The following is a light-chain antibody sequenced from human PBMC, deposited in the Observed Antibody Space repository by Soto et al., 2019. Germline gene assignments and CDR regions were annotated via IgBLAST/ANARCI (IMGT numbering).Light chain of an antibody. J-gene: IGKJ1*01. V-gene: IGKV1-39*01. CDR3: QQSYSAPWT. CDR1: QTVNNF. CDR2: TSS. Sequence: DIQMTQSPSSLSASVGDRVTIACRASQTVNNFLNWYQQKAGKAPRLLISTSSSLQSGVPSRFSGSGSGIDFTLSINVLQPEDFATYYCQQSYSAPWTFGHGTRVEIK.